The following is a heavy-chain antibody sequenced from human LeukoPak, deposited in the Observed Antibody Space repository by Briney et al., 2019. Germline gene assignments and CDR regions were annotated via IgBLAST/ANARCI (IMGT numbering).Heavy chain of an antibody. Sequence: SETLTLTCSVSGGSTSTFHWHWIRQPPGKGLEWVGYIFSSDITNYNPSLRSRVTISVDTSKNQFSLKLRSVTAADTAVYFCARSDGIVGEEAWFDPWGQGTLVTVSS. CDR2: IFSSDIT. D-gene: IGHD1-26*01. V-gene: IGHV4-4*09. CDR1: GGSTSTFH. CDR3: ARSDGIVGEEAWFDP. J-gene: IGHJ5*02.